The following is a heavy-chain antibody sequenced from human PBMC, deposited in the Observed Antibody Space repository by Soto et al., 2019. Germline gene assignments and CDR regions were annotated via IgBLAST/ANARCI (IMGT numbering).Heavy chain of an antibody. Sequence: SXKVSCEASGYTXSGYYMHLVRQAPGQGLEWIGWINPNSCGTNYAQKFQGWVTMTRDTSIITAYMELSRLRSDDTAVYYFVRDGTKTLRDWFDPWGQGSSVTVSS. D-gene: IGHD1-1*01. V-gene: IGHV1-2*04. CDR2: INPNSCGT. CDR3: VRDGTKTLRDWFDP. J-gene: IGHJ5*02. CDR1: GYTXSGYY.